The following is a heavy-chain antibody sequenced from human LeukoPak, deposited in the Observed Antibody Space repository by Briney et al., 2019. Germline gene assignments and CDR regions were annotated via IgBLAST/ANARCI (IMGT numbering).Heavy chain of an antibody. Sequence: GASVKVSCKASGYIFTSYYIHWVRQAPGQGLEWMGIINPSGGSTSYAQKFRGRVTLTRDTSTSTVYMELSSLRSEDTAVYYCARSFEGLFNVPDYWGQGTLVTVSS. CDR3: ARSFEGLFNVPDY. CDR2: INPSGGST. CDR1: GYIFTSYY. D-gene: IGHD3-10*01. V-gene: IGHV1-46*01. J-gene: IGHJ4*02.